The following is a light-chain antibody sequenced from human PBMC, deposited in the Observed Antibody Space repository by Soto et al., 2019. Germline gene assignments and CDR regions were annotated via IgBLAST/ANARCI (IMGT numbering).Light chain of an antibody. V-gene: IGKV3-20*01. CDR2: AIS. J-gene: IGKJ2*01. CDR1: QTVTSNY. CDR3: QHYGNSRYT. Sequence: EIVLTQAPGILSLSPGERATLSCRASQTVTSNYLARYHQKPGQAPRLLISAISSRATGIPDRFSGSGSGTDFTLTISRLEPEDFAVYYCQHYGNSRYTFGQGTKLEIK.